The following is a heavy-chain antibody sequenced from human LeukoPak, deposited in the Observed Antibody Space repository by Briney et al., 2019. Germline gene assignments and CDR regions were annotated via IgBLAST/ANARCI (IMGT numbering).Heavy chain of an antibody. D-gene: IGHD6-19*01. J-gene: IGHJ6*02. CDR3: ARHGSPLNSGWAYHYFGMDV. CDR2: IYASGST. CDR1: GAPSISTSYY. Sequence: PSEPLSLTVTVSGAPSISTSYYWAGIRQPPGKRLGRIGRIYASGSTYYNPSLKCRVTISVDTSKNQFSLKLSSVTAADTAVYYCARHGSPLNSGWAYHYFGMDVWGQGTTVTVSS. V-gene: IGHV4-39*01.